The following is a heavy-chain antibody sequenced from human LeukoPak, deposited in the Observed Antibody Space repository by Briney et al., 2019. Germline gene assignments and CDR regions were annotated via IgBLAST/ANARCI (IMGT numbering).Heavy chain of an antibody. V-gene: IGHV4-4*07. D-gene: IGHD6-19*01. CDR2: ISTSGRT. CDR1: GASISSYY. Sequence: SETLSLTCTVSGASISSYYWSWIRQPAGRGREWIGRISTSGRTNYNPSLKSRVTMSIDTSKNLFSLKLSSVTAADTAVYCCARVPLAGLYYFDYWGQGTLVAVSS. CDR3: ARVPLAGLYYFDY. J-gene: IGHJ4*02.